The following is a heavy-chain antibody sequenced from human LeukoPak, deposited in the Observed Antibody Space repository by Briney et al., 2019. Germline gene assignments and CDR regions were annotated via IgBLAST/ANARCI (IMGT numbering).Heavy chain of an antibody. J-gene: IGHJ4*02. Sequence: GGSLRLSCAASGFTFCSYTMNWVRQAPGKGLGWVTYISSSSTTIHYADSVKGRFTISRDNAKNSLYLQMNSLRAEDTAVYYCARGGFGELFSSDYWGQGTLVTVSS. CDR3: ARGGFGELFSSDY. CDR1: GFTFCSYT. CDR2: ISSSSTTI. V-gene: IGHV3-48*01. D-gene: IGHD3-10*01.